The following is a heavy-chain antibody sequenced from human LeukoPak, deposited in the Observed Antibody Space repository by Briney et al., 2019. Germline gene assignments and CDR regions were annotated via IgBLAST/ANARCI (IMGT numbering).Heavy chain of an antibody. CDR3: ASTLQWLAFDY. V-gene: IGHV4-59*01. D-gene: IGHD6-19*01. J-gene: IGHJ4*02. CDR2: IHYSGST. Sequence: SETLSLTCTVSGGSISSYYWSWIRQPPGRDLEWIGYIHYSGSTNYNPSLRSRVTVSVDTSKNQISLKLSSVTAADTAVYYCASTLQWLAFDYWGQGTLVTVSS. CDR1: GGSISSYY.